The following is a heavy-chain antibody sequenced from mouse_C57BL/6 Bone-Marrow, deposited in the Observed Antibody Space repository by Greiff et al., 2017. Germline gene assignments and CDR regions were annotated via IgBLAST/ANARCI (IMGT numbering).Heavy chain of an antibody. CDR1: GFTFSSYT. CDR2: ISGGGSNT. D-gene: IGHD1-1*01. J-gene: IGHJ3*01. CDR3: ARRSYYGSSLFAY. V-gene: IGHV5-9*01. Sequence: DVQLVEPGGGLVKPGGSLKLSCAASGFTFSSYTMSWVRQTPEKRLEWVATISGGGSNTYYPDSVKGRLTISRDNATNTLYLQMISIRSEDTALYYCARRSYYGSSLFAYWGQGTLVTVSA.